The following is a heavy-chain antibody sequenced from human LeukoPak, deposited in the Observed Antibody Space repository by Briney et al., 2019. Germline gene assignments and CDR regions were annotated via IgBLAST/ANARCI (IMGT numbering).Heavy chain of an antibody. CDR3: AKRYGSGKNYFDY. CDR2: ITLSGGGT. V-gene: IGHV3-23*01. Sequence: GGSLRLSCAASGFTFSSYAMSWVRQAPGKGLKWVSAITLSGGGTYYADSVKGRFTISRDNSKNTLYLQMNSLRAEDTAIYYCAKRYGSGKNYFDYWGQGTLVTVSS. J-gene: IGHJ4*02. D-gene: IGHD3-10*01. CDR1: GFTFSSYA.